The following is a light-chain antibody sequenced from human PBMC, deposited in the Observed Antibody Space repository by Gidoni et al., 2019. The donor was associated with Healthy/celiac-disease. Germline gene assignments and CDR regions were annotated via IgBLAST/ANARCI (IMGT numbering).Light chain of an antibody. CDR2: LGS. CDR1: QSLLHSNGYNY. CDR3: MQALQTPPYT. V-gene: IGKV2-28*01. J-gene: IGKJ2*01. Sequence: DIVMTQSPLSLPVTPGEPSSISCRSSQSLLHSNGYNYLDWYLQKPGQSPQLLIYLGSNRASGVHDRFSGSGSGTDFTLKISRVEPEDVGVYYCMQALQTPPYTFGQGTKLEIK.